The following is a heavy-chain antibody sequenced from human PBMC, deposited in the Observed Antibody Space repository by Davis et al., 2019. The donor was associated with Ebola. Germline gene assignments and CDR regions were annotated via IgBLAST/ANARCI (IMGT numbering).Heavy chain of an antibody. CDR2: ISGSGSYI. CDR1: GFTFDDYS. V-gene: IGHV3-21*01. CDR3: SRGSGNHPPY. J-gene: IGHJ4*02. D-gene: IGHD1-14*01. Sequence: GESLKISCEASGFTFDDYSMNWVRQSPGMGLEWLSSISGSGSYIRYAESGKGRFTISRANAKNSLNLQMDSLSAEDTAVFYCSRGSGNHPPYWGLGTLVTVSP.